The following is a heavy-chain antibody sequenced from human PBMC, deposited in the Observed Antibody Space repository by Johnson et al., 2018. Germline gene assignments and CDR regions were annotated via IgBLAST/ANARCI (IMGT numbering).Heavy chain of an antibody. CDR2: MNPNSGNT. CDR3: ARLVSLPDFYYGMDV. CDR1: GYTFTSYE. Sequence: VQLVESGAEVREPGASVKVSCKASGYTFTSYEINWVRQATGQGLEWMGWMNPNSGNTDYAQNFQDRVTMPRNSSITTAYMELSSLRSEDTAVYYCARLVSLPDFYYGMDVWGQGTTVTVSS. V-gene: IGHV1-8*01. D-gene: IGHD5/OR15-5a*01. J-gene: IGHJ6*02.